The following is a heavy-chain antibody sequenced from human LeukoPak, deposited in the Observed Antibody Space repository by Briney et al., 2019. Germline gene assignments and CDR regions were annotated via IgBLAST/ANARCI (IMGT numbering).Heavy chain of an antibody. CDR3: ARVLPGDGRKFDY. J-gene: IGHJ4*02. CDR2: ISSSSSYI. Sequence: GGSLRLSCAASGFTFSSYSMNWVRQAPGKGLEWVSSISSSSSYIYYADSVKGRFTISRDNAKNTLYLQMNSLRAEDTAVYYCARVLPGDGRKFDYWGQGTLVTVSS. V-gene: IGHV3-21*01. CDR1: GFTFSSYS. D-gene: IGHD3-10*01.